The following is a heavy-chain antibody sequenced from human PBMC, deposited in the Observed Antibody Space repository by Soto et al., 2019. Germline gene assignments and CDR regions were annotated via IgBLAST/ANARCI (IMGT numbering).Heavy chain of an antibody. D-gene: IGHD3-10*01. J-gene: IGHJ6*02. CDR1: GFTFSSYG. CDR2: IWYDGSNK. Sequence: QVQLVESGGGVVQPGRSLRLSCAASGFTFSSYGMHWVRQAPGKGLEWVAVIWYDGSNKYYADSVKGRFTISRDNSKNTLYLQMSSLRAEDTAVYYCARETLHGSASSVYYGMDVWGQRTKVTISS. CDR3: ARETLHGSASSVYYGMDV. V-gene: IGHV3-33*01.